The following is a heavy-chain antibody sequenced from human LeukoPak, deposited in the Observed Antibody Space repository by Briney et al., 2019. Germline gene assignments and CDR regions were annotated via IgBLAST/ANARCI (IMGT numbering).Heavy chain of an antibody. CDR2: INPSGGST. CDR1: GYTFTICY. J-gene: IGHJ3*02. Sequence: GAAVTVSFTASGYTFTICYMHWVRQAPGQGLEWMGIINPSGGSTSYAQKFQGRVTMTRDTSTSTVYMELSSLRSEDTAVYYCARSITIFGVADSHAFDIWGQGTMVTVSS. D-gene: IGHD3-3*01. V-gene: IGHV1-46*01. CDR3: ARSITIFGVADSHAFDI.